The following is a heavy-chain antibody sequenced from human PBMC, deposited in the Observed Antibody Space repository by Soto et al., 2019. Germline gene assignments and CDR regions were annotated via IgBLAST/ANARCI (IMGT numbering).Heavy chain of an antibody. V-gene: IGHV1-69*13. D-gene: IGHD4-17*01. CDR1: GGGNLRDYR. Sequence: PVKLSCKASGGGNLRDYRTTWGRRAPGQGLEWMGGIIPKLGSANYAQNFQGRVTVTADESTNTVYMELRSLRSDGTAVYYCARRDGGYNFGACDWGQETPVTVAS. J-gene: IGHJ4*01. CDR3: ARRDGGYNFGACD. CDR2: IIPKLGSA.